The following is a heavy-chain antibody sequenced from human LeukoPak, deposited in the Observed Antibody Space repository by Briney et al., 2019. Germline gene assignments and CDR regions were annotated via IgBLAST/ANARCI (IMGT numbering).Heavy chain of an antibody. D-gene: IGHD2-2*01. Sequence: GGSLRLSCEASGFTFRSNSMNWVRQAPGKGLEWVSYISSSGSTIFYADSVKGRFTISRDNAKNSLYLQMNSLRAEDTAVYYCAREFSLDCSSTSCTYYYGMDVWGQGTTVTVSS. CDR1: GFTFRSNS. CDR2: ISSSGSTI. J-gene: IGHJ6*02. V-gene: IGHV3-48*04. CDR3: AREFSLDCSSTSCTYYYGMDV.